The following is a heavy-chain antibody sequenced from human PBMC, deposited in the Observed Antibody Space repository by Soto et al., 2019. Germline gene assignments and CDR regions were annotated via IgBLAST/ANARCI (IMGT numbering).Heavy chain of an antibody. CDR2: ISYDGSNK. D-gene: IGHD1-26*01. V-gene: IGHV3-30-3*01. Sequence: GGSLRLSCAASGFTFSSYAMHWVRQAPGKGLEWVAVISYDGSNKYYADSVKGRFTISRDNSKNTLYLQMNSLRAEDTAVYYCARDRQLFTYDSGSNQYYYYYGMDVWGQGTTVTVSS. CDR1: GFTFSSYA. J-gene: IGHJ6*02. CDR3: ARDRQLFTYDSGSNQYYYYYGMDV.